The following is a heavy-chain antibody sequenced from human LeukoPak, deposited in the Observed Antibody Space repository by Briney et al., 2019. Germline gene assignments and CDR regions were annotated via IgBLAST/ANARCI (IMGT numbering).Heavy chain of an antibody. CDR2: TYYRSKWNS. CDR3: ARDPDSSYEWGPFDP. J-gene: IGHJ5*02. Sequence: SQTLSPTCAISGDSVSSSSASWNWIRQSPSRGLEWLGRTYYRSKWNSDYAVSVKSRITINPDTSKNQFSLHLNSVTPEDTAVYYCARDPDSSYEWGPFDPWGQGTLVTVSS. V-gene: IGHV6-1*01. D-gene: IGHD1-26*01. CDR1: GDSVSSSSAS.